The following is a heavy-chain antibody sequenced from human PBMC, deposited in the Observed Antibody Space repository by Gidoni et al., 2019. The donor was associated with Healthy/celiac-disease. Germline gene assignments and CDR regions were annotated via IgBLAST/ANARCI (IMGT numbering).Heavy chain of an antibody. CDR3: ARDLRSGGSSSLDY. J-gene: IGHJ4*02. D-gene: IGHD2-15*01. CDR2: ISSSGSTI. CDR1: GFTFSSYS. V-gene: IGHV3-48*02. Sequence: EVQLVESGGGLVQLGGSLRLSCAASGFTFSSYSMNWVRQAQGKGLEWVSYISSSGSTIYYADSVKGRFTISRDNAKNSLYLQMNSLRDEDTAVYYCARDLRSGGSSSLDYWGQGTLVTVSS.